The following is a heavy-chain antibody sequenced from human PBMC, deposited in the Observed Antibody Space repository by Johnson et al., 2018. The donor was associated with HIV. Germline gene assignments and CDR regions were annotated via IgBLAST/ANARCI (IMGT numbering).Heavy chain of an antibody. CDR3: AREYYGAGELYPDASDI. D-gene: IGHD3-10*01. J-gene: IGHJ3*02. CDR2: INSDGSST. V-gene: IGHV3-74*01. CDR1: GFTFSSYW. Sequence: VQLVESGGGLVQPGGSLRLSCAASGFTFSSYWMHWVRQAPGKGLVWVSRINSDGSSTSYADSVKGRFTISRDNAKNTLYLQMNSLRAEDTAVYYCAREYYGAGELYPDASDIWGQGTLVTVSS.